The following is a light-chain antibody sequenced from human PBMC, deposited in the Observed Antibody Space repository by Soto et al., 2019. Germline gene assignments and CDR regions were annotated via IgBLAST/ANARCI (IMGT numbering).Light chain of an antibody. CDR1: SSDVGSYNR. Sequence: QSVLTQPPSVSGSPEQSVTISCTGTSSDVGSYNRVSWYQQPPGTAPKLMIYEVSDRPSGVPDRFSGSKSGNTASLTISGLQAEDEADYYCSSYTSSSTFVVFGGGTKLTVL. V-gene: IGLV2-18*02. CDR2: EVS. J-gene: IGLJ2*01. CDR3: SSYTSSSTFVV.